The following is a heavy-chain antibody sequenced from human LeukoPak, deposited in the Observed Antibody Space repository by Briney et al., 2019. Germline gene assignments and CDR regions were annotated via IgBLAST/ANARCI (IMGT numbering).Heavy chain of an antibody. Sequence: GGSLRLSCAAPGFTFDNYAIHWVRQAPGKGLEWVSGISWNSGSIGYADAVKGRFTISRDNAKSSLNLQMNSLRAEDTALYYCAKASGYTSGWYSADFDYWGQGTLVTVSS. V-gene: IGHV3-9*01. CDR1: GFTFDNYA. J-gene: IGHJ4*02. D-gene: IGHD6-19*01. CDR2: ISWNSGSI. CDR3: AKASGYTSGWYSADFDY.